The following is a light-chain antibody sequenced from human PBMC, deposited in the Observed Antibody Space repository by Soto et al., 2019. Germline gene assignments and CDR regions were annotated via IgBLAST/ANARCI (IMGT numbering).Light chain of an antibody. CDR3: QQYGSSSFT. J-gene: IGKJ3*01. CDR1: QSVSSSY. V-gene: IGKV3-20*01. CDR2: GAS. Sequence: EIVLTQSPGTLSLSPGERATLSCRASQSVSSSYLAWYQQKPGQAPRLLIYGASSRATGIPDRFRGSGSGTDFTLTISRLYPEDFAVYYCQQYGSSSFTFGPGTKVDIK.